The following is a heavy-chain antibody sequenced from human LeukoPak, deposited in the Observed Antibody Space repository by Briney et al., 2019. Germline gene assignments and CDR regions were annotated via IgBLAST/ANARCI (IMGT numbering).Heavy chain of an antibody. J-gene: IGHJ4*02. CDR3: ARDLGWGREPGRSFDY. CDR1: GFTFSNYS. V-gene: IGHV3-48*01. CDR2: ISRSSTTI. D-gene: IGHD3-16*01. Sequence: PGGSLRLSCAASGFTFSNYSMNWVRQAPGKGLEWVSYISRSSTTIYYADSVKGRFTISRDNAKNSLCLQMNSLRAEDTAVYYCARDLGWGREPGRSFDYWGQGTLVTVSS.